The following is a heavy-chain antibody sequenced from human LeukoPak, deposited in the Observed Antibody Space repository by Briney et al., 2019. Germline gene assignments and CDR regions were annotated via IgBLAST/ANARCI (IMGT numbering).Heavy chain of an antibody. CDR1: GFTFSSYA. CDR2: ISYDGSNK. V-gene: IGHV3-30-3*01. D-gene: IGHD3-22*01. J-gene: IGHJ4*02. Sequence: GGSLRLSCAASGFTFSSYAMHWVRQAPGKGLEWVAVISYDGSNKYYADSVKGRFTISRDNSKNTLYLQMNSLRAEDTAVYYCARGRFHLDSSGYSSFYYWGQGVLVTVSS. CDR3: ARGRFHLDSSGYSSFYY.